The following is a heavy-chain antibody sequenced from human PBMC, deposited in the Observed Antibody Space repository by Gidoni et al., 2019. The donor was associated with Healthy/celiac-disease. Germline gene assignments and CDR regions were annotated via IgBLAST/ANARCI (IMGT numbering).Heavy chain of an antibody. CDR1: GYTFTSYG. CDR3: ARSGRYSSGWYFDY. Sequence: QVQLVQPGAEVKKPGTSLKVSCKASGYTFTSYGISWVRQAPGQGLEWMGWISAYNGNTNYAQKLQGSVTMTTDTSTSTAYMELRSLRADDTAVYYCARSGRYSSGWYFDYWCQGTLVTVSS. J-gene: IGHJ4*02. CDR2: ISAYNGNT. D-gene: IGHD6-19*01. V-gene: IGHV1-18*01.